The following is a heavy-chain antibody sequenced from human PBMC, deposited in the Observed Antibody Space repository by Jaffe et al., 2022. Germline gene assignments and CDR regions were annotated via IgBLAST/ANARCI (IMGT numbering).Heavy chain of an antibody. D-gene: IGHD4-17*01. CDR2: TRNKANSYTT. J-gene: IGHJ1*01. CDR3: ARGPAYGDYVGWGYFQH. Sequence: EVQLVESGGGLVQPGGSLRLSCAASGFTFSDHYMDWVRQAPGKGLEWVGRTRNKANSYTTEYAASVKGRFTISRDDSKNSLYLQMNSLKTEDTAVYYCARGPAYGDYVGWGYFQHWGQGTLVTVSS. V-gene: IGHV3-72*01. CDR1: GFTFSDHY.